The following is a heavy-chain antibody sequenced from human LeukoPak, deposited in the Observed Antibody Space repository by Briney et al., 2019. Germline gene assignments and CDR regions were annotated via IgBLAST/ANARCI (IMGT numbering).Heavy chain of an antibody. D-gene: IGHD3-16*01. V-gene: IGHV1-3*01. J-gene: IGHJ3*02. Sequence: ASVKVPCKASGYTFTSYAMHWVRQAPGQRLEWMGWINAGNGNTKYSQKFQGRVTITRDTSASTAYMELSSLRSEDTAVYYCATDPTLGGPLPGIWGQGTMVTVSS. CDR1: GYTFTSYA. CDR2: INAGNGNT. CDR3: ATDPTLGGPLPGI.